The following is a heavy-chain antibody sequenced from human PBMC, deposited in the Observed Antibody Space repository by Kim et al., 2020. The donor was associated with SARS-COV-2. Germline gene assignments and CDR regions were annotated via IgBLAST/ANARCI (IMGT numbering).Heavy chain of an antibody. J-gene: IGHJ4*02. CDR3: ARGGPVASGGWSNFDS. D-gene: IGHD6-19*01. CDR2: INPSNGRT. CDR1: DYSFSNYY. Sequence: ASVKVSCKASDYSFSNYYIHWVRQAPGQGLQWVGLINPSNGRTDSAQQFQGRVTLTRDTSISTVYMEMHSLGSDDTAVYYCARGGPVASGGWSNFDSWGQ. V-gene: IGHV1-46*01.